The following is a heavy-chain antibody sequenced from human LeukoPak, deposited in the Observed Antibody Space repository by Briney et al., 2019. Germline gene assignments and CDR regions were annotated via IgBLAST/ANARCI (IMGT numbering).Heavy chain of an antibody. J-gene: IGHJ4*02. CDR2: IKHDGSAK. Sequence: PGESLRLSCAASGFTFSSYWMSWVRQAPGKGLEWVANIKHDGSAKYYVDSVKGRFTISRDNAENSLYLQMNSLRAEDTAMYYCARSQSLGYWGQGTLVTVSS. CDR3: ARSQSLGY. CDR1: GFTFSSYW. V-gene: IGHV3-7*04.